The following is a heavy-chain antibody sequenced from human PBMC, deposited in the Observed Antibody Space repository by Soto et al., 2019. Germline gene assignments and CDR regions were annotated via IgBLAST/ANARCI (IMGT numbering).Heavy chain of an antibody. D-gene: IGHD1-26*01. J-gene: IGHJ3*02. CDR1: GYTFNSYY. Sequence: ASVNVSRKASGYTFNSYYMHWVRQAPRQGLEWMGIINPSGGSTSYAQKFQGRVTVTRDTYTSTAYMELSSLGSENTAVYFCARDLSGSYGSVNDGFDIWGLGTMVTVSS. CDR3: ARDLSGSYGSVNDGFDI. V-gene: IGHV1-46*02. CDR2: INPSGGST.